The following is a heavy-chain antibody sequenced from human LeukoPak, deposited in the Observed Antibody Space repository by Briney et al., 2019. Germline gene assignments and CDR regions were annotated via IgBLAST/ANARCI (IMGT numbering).Heavy chain of an antibody. J-gene: IGHJ3*02. CDR3: ARGRWLPNAFDI. CDR2: IYYSGRT. Sequence: SETLSLTCTVSGDSINSYYWNWIRQPPGKGLEWIGYIYYSGRTDNNPSLKSRVTISVDTSKHQFSMKLKSVTAADTAVYFCARGRWLPNAFDIWGQGTMVTVFS. V-gene: IGHV4-59*01. D-gene: IGHD5-24*01. CDR1: GDSINSYY.